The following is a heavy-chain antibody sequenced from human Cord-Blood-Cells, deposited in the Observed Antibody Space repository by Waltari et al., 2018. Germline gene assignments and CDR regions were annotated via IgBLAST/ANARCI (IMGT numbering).Heavy chain of an antibody. CDR1: GGSISSYY. J-gene: IGHJ3*02. V-gene: IGHV4-59*01. CDR2: IYYSGSP. CDR3: ARAGEYSSSSEAFDI. Sequence: QVQLQESGPGLVKPSETLSLTCTVSGGSISSYYWSWIRQPPGKGLGWVGYIYYSGSPNYNPSLKSRVTISVDTSKNQFSLKLSSVTAADTAVYYCARAGEYSSSSEAFDIWGQGTMVTVSS. D-gene: IGHD6-6*01.